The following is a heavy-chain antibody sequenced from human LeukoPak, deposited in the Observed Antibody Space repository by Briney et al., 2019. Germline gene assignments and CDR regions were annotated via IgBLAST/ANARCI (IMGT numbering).Heavy chain of an antibody. CDR1: GGSINSYY. V-gene: IGHV4-59*01. CDR2: IHYSGST. Sequence: PSETLSLTCTVSGGSINSYYWSWIRQPPGRGLEWIGSIHYSGSTSSNPSLRSRVTISVDKSKNQFSLKLSSVTAADTAVYYCARGFVVVTAHPYWYFDLWGRGTLVTVSS. D-gene: IGHD2-21*02. CDR3: ARGFVVVTAHPYWYFDL. J-gene: IGHJ2*01.